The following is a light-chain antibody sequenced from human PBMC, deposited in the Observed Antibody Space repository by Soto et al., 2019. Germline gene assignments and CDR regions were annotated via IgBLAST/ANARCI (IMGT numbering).Light chain of an antibody. CDR3: QYYNTFSGT. CDR1: QSVSGW. V-gene: IGKV1-5*03. CDR2: KAS. J-gene: IGKJ1*01. Sequence: IHMYQSPSTLSASVGDTVTVTCLASQSVSGWLAWYQQKPGKAPKLLIYKASTLKSGVPSRFSGSGSGTEFTLTISSLQPDDFATYYCQYYNTFSGTFGQGTKVDI.